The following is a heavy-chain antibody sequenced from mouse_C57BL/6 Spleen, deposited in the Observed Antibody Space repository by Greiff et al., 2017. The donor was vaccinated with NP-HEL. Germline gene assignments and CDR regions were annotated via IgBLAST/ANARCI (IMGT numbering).Heavy chain of an antibody. D-gene: IGHD1-1*01. Sequence: VQLQQSGAELARPGASVKLSCKASGYTFTSSGISWVKQRTGQGLEWIGEIYPRSGNTYYNEKFKGKATLTADKSSSTAYMELRRLKSEDSAVYFCARGVVGNFDYWGQGTTLTVSS. V-gene: IGHV1-81*01. CDR2: IYPRSGNT. J-gene: IGHJ2*01. CDR1: GYTFTSSG. CDR3: ARGVVGNFDY.